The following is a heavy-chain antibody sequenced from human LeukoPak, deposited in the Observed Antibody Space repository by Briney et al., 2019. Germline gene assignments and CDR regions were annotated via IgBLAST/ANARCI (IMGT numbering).Heavy chain of an antibody. V-gene: IGHV4-39*01. J-gene: IGHJ4*02. CDR2: IYYSGST. D-gene: IGHD6-13*01. CDR1: GGSISSSSYY. Sequence: SETLSLTCTVSGGSISSSSYYWGWIRQPPGKGLEWIGSIYYSGSTYYNPSLKSRVTISVDTSKNQFSLKLSSVTAADTAVYYCARMVPECSSSWDGLFDYWGQGTLVTVSS. CDR3: ARMVPECSSSWDGLFDY.